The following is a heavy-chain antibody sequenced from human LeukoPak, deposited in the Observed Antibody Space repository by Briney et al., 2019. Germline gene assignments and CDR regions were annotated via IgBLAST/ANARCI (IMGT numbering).Heavy chain of an antibody. CDR1: GFTFSSYE. CDR2: ISSSGSTI. Sequence: GGSLRLSCAASGFTFSSYEMNWVRQAPGKGLEWVSYISSSGSTIYYADSVKGRFTISRDNAKNSLYLQMNSLRAEDTAVYYCAMESRHCSTSSCYVEYIQHWGQGTLVTVSS. V-gene: IGHV3-48*03. CDR3: AMESRHCSTSSCYVEYIQH. J-gene: IGHJ1*01. D-gene: IGHD2-2*01.